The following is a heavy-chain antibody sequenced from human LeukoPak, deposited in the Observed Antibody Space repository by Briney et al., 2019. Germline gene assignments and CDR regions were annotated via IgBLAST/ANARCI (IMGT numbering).Heavy chain of an antibody. CDR2: ISYDGSNK. J-gene: IGHJ4*02. Sequence: PGGSPRLSCTASGFTFSSYAMHWVRQAPGKGLEWVAVISYDGSNKYYADSVKGRFTISRDNSKSTLYLQMNSLRAEDTAVYYCASLLWEYGNDYWGQGTLVTVSS. CDR1: GFTFSSYA. V-gene: IGHV3-30*04. D-gene: IGHD2/OR15-2a*01. CDR3: ASLLWEYGNDY.